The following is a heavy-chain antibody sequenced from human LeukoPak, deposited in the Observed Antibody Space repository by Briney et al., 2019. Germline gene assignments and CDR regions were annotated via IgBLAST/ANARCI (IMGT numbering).Heavy chain of an antibody. V-gene: IGHV4-4*07. Sequence: PSETLSLTCTVSGGSINTYVWNWIRQPAGKGLEWIGRIYSSGSTNYNPSLRGRVTISVDTSKNQFSLKLRSVTAADTAVYYCARREAQPMWGQGTMVTVSS. CDR1: GGSINTYV. CDR2: IYSSGST. J-gene: IGHJ3*02. CDR3: ARREAQPM. D-gene: IGHD2-2*01.